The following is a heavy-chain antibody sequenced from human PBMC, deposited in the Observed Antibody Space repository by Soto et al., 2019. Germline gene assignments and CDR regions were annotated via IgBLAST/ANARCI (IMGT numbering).Heavy chain of an antibody. J-gene: IGHJ5*02. Sequence: PSETLSLTCSVSGGSINSYYWSWIRQPPGKGLEWIGYIFYSGRSGSTNYNPSLKSRVTISVDTSKNQFSLKVSSVTAADTAVYYCAKTVLGWPDPWGQGTLVTVSS. CDR1: GGSINSYY. CDR3: AKTVLGWPDP. V-gene: IGHV4-59*01. CDR2: IFYSGRSGST. D-gene: IGHD6-19*01.